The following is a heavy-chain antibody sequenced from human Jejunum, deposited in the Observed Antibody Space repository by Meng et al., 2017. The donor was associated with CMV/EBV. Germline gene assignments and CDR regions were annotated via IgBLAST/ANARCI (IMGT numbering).Heavy chain of an antibody. CDR1: RVPISISY. CDR2: AYGSGST. CDR3: AKEKDCPGGSCLEFDV. J-gene: IGHJ4*02. D-gene: IGHD2-15*01. V-gene: IGHV4-4*07. Sequence: QVQGQESVRGPVKPADTLSLTCNVSRVPISISYWNWIRQSAGKGLEWIGRAYGSGSTNYNPPLKSRITMSLDTSNHQVSLKLTSVTAADTAVYYCAKEKDCPGGSCLEFDVWGKGTLVTVSS.